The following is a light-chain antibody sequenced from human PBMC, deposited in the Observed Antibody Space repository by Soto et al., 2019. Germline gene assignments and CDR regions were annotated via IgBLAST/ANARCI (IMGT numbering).Light chain of an antibody. V-gene: IGKV3-20*01. CDR1: QSVTSSY. CDR3: QQYNDWPLT. CDR2: GAS. Sequence: EIVLTQSPGTLSLSPGERATLSCRASQSVTSSYLAWYQQKPGQAPRLLIYGASSRATGIPDRFSGSGSGTDFTLTISRLEPDDFATYYCQQYNDWPLTFGQGTKVDIK. J-gene: IGKJ1*01.